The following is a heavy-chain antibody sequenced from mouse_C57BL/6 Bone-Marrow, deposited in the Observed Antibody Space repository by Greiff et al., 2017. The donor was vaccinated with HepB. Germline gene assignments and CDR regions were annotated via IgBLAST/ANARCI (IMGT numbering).Heavy chain of an antibody. CDR3: TILGDGSSSYAMDY. J-gene: IGHJ4*01. V-gene: IGHV14-4*01. CDR2: IDPENGDT. CDR1: GFNIKDDY. Sequence: EVMLVESGAELVRPGASVKLSCTASGFNIKDDYMHWVKQRPEQGLEWIGWIDPENGDTEYASKFQGKATITADTSSNTAYLQLSSLTSEDTAVYYCTILGDGSSSYAMDYWGQGTSVTVSS. D-gene: IGHD1-1*01.